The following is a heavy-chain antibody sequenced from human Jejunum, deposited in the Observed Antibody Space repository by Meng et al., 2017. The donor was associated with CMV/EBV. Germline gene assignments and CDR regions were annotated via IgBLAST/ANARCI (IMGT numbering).Heavy chain of an antibody. V-gene: IGHV1-18*01. D-gene: IGHD6-19*01. Sequence: QVRVGEYGAEGKKPGASVKVSCKASGYIFNNYGVSWVRQAPGQGPEWMGWISAYNGNTNYAQKFQGRVTMTRNISKSTAYMDLSSLRSEDTAVYYCATGVADFEYWGQGTLVTVSS. CDR3: ATGVADFEY. CDR1: GYIFNNYG. CDR2: ISAYNGNT. J-gene: IGHJ4*02.